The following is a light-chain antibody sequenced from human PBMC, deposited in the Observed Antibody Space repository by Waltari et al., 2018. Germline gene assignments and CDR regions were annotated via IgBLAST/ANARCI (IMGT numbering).Light chain of an antibody. CDR3: CSYAGDSLYV. J-gene: IGLJ1*01. V-gene: IGLV2-23*01. CDR1: SSDVRSYNY. Sequence: QSALTQPASVSGSPGQSITLTCTGTSSDVRSYNYVSWYQQYPGKAPQLLIYAGTHRPSGVSDRFSGSKSGNTASLTISGLQAEDEADYYCCSYAGDSLYVFGTGTTVTV. CDR2: AGT.